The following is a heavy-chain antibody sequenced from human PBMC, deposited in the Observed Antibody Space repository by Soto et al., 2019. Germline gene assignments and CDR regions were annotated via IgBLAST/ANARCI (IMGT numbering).Heavy chain of an antibody. J-gene: IGHJ3*02. V-gene: IGHV3-21*01. D-gene: IGHD2-8*01. CDR1: GFTFSSYS. CDR3: ARTRAVYDAFDI. Sequence: PVGSLSLSCAASGFTFSSYSMNWVRQAPGKGLEWVSSISSSSSYIYYADSVKGRFTISRDNAKNSLYLQMNSLRAEDTAVYYCARTRAVYDAFDIWGQGTMVTVSS. CDR2: ISSSSSYI.